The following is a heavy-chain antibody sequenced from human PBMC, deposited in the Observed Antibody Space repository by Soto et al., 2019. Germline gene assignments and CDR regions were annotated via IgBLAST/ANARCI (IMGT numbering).Heavy chain of an antibody. CDR3: ASFRWGHYYDSSGYSVY. D-gene: IGHD3-22*01. Sequence: GESLEISCKGSGYSFTSYWISWVRQMPGKGLEWMGRIDPSDSYTNYSPSFQGHVTISADKSISTAYLQWSSLKASDTAMYYCASFRWGHYYDSSGYSVYWGQGTLVTVSS. CDR2: IDPSDSYT. V-gene: IGHV5-10-1*01. J-gene: IGHJ4*02. CDR1: GYSFTSYW.